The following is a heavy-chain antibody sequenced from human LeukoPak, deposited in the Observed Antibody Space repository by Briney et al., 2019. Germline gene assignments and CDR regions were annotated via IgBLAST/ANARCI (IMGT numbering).Heavy chain of an antibody. CDR2: IYYSGST. D-gene: IGHD3-10*01. J-gene: IGHJ5*02. Sequence: SETLSLTCTVSGGSINSYYWSWIRQPPGKGLEWIGYIYYSGSTNYNPSLKSRVTISVDTSKNQFSLKLTSVNAADTAVYYCAREGYYGSGSNWFDPWGQGTLVTVSS. V-gene: IGHV4-59*01. CDR3: AREGYYGSGSNWFDP. CDR1: GGSINSYY.